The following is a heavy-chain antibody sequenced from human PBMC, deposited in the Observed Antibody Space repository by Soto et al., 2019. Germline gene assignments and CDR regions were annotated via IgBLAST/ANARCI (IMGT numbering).Heavy chain of an antibody. J-gene: IGHJ5*02. CDR1: GGSISSSNW. Sequence: PSETLSLTCTVSGGSISSSNWWSWVRQPPGEGLEWIGEIFQSGSTSYNPSLKSRVTISVDKSNNQFSLGLSSVTAADTAVYYCARSVFPWGQGTLVTVSS. CDR2: IFQSGST. CDR3: ARSVFP. V-gene: IGHV4-4*02.